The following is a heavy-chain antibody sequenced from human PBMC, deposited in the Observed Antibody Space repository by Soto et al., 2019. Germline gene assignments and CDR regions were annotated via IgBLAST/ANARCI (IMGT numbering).Heavy chain of an antibody. CDR2: VHYSGGT. J-gene: IGHJ3*01. D-gene: IGHD3-22*01. CDR3: ARGYYDSRGQSNTFDV. Sequence: KLRETLSLTCTVSGASISSSYWSFILHSPWKGLEWIGYVHYSGGTKDNPSLNGRVSLSIDTSKNQFSLKLSSVAAADTAVYYCARGYYDSRGQSNTFDVWGQGTMVTVSS. V-gene: IGHV4-59*01. CDR1: GASISSSY.